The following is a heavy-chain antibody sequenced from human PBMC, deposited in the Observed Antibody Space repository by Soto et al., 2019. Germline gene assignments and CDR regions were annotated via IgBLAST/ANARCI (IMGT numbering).Heavy chain of an antibody. Sequence: ASVKVSCKASGYTFTSYYMHWVRQAPGQGLEWMGIINPSGGSTSYAQKFQGRVTMTRDTSTSTIYMELSSLRSEDTAVYYGARDYDHRYGMDVWGQGTTVTVSS. CDR2: INPSGGST. J-gene: IGHJ6*02. CDR3: ARDYDHRYGMDV. V-gene: IGHV1-46*01. CDR1: GYTFTSYY. D-gene: IGHD3-3*01.